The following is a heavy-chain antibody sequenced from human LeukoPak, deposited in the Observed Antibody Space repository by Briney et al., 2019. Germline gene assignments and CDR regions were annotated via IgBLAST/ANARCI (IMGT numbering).Heavy chain of an antibody. J-gene: IGHJ4*02. D-gene: IGHD4-23*01. V-gene: IGHV4-39*01. Sequence: SETLSLTCTVSGGSISSSSYYWGWIRQPPGKGLEGIASIYYSGNTYYNPSLKSRVTISVGTSKNQFSLKLSSVTAADTAVYYCARQLTTVVIPFDYWGQGTLVTVSS. CDR2: IYYSGNT. CDR1: GGSISSSSYY. CDR3: ARQLTTVVIPFDY.